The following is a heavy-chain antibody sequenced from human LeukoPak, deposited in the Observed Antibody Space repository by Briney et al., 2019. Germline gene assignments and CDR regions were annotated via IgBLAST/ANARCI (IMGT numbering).Heavy chain of an antibody. CDR2: IYYSGST. CDR1: GGSISSYY. V-gene: IGHV4-59*01. CDR3: ARDDYGVRGFDY. J-gene: IGHJ4*02. Sequence: PSETLSLTCTVSGGSISSYYWSWIRQPPGKGLEWIGYIYYSGSTNYNPSLKSRVTISVDTSKNQFSLKLSSVTAADTAVYYCARDDYGVRGFDYWGQGTLVTVSS. D-gene: IGHD4-17*01.